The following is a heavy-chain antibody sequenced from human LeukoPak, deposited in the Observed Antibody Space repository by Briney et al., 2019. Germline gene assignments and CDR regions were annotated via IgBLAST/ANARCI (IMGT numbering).Heavy chain of an antibody. CDR1: GYTFTSSD. V-gene: IGHV1-8*01. Sequence: ASVKVSCKASGYTFTSSDINWLRQAPGQGLEWMGWMNPNSGKTGSAWKFQGRVAMTKNISISTAYIEVSSLGYEDTATYYCARGRPGLASAGTYDFWGQGTLITVSS. CDR2: MNPNSGKT. J-gene: IGHJ4*02. D-gene: IGHD6-13*01. CDR3: ARGRPGLASAGTYDF.